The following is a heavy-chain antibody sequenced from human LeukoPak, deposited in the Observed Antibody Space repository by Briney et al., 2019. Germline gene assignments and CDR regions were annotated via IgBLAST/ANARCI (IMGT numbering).Heavy chain of an antibody. CDR1: GFTVSSNY. CDR3: AKDIGGGSAYGYYYGMDV. J-gene: IGHJ6*02. Sequence: GGSLRLSCAASGFTVSSNYMSWVRQAPGKGLEWVSGISWNSGSIGYADSVKGRFTISRDNAKNPLYLQMNSLRAEDTALYYCAKDIGGGSAYGYYYGMDVWGQGTTVTVSS. D-gene: IGHD2-15*01. V-gene: IGHV3-9*01. CDR2: ISWNSGSI.